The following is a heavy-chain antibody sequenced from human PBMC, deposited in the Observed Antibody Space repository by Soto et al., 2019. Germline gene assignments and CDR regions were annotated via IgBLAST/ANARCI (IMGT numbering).Heavy chain of an antibody. D-gene: IGHD3-3*01. V-gene: IGHV1-3*01. CDR3: ARENDSWSLYAFDM. Sequence: AASVKVSCKASGYTFTSYSIHWVRQAPGQRLEWMGWINAGNGNTKYSQKFQGRITITRDTSASTAYMDLSSLRYEDTAVYFCARENDSWSLYAFDMWGQGTMVTVSS. CDR1: GYTFTSYS. CDR2: INAGNGNT. J-gene: IGHJ3*02.